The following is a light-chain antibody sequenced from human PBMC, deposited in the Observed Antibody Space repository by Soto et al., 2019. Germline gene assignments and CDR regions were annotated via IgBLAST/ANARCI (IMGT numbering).Light chain of an antibody. CDR2: EVS. CDR3: SSYAGSNIWV. J-gene: IGLJ3*02. Sequence: QSVLTQSPSASGSPGQSVTISCTGTSSDVGNCNYVSWYQQHPGKAPKLMIYEVSKRPSGVPDRFSGSKSGNTASLTVSGLQVEDEADYYCSSYAGSNIWVFGGGTKLTVL. V-gene: IGLV2-8*01. CDR1: SSDVGNCNY.